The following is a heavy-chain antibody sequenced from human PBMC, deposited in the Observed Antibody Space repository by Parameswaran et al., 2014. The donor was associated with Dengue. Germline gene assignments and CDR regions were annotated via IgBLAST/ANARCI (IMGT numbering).Heavy chain of an antibody. CDR2: ISAYNGNT. CDR3: ARVGNEGGSYFNSDYYFDY. D-gene: IGHD1-26*01. CDR1: ISS. Sequence: ISSARLVRQAPGQGLEWMGWISAYNGNTNYAQKLQGRVTMTTDTSTSTAYMELRSLRSDDTAVYYCARVGNEGGSYFNSDYYFDYWGQGTLVTVSS. J-gene: IGHJ4*02. V-gene: IGHV1-18*01.